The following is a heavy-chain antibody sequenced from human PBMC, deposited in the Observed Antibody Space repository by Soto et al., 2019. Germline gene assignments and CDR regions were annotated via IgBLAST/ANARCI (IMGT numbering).Heavy chain of an antibody. CDR1: GFTFSNFV. CDR3: AKRRGDGYFDL. D-gene: IGHD7-27*01. V-gene: IGHV3-23*01. CDR2: IGGTSGST. Sequence: EVQLLESGGGLVQPGGSLRLSCAASGFTFSNFVIGWVRRAPGKGLEWVSAIGGTSGSTYYADSVKGRFTISRDNSKNPVSLQMKSLRADDTAVYYCAKRRGDGYFDLWGRGSLVTVSS. J-gene: IGHJ2*01.